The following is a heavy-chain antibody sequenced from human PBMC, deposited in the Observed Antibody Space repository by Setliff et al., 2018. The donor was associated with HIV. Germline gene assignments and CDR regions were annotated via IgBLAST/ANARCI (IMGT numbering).Heavy chain of an antibody. J-gene: IGHJ4*02. V-gene: IGHV3-33*08. CDR2: IWYDGSST. CDR3: ARTNNNYYYDTSDYFAGYYFDS. Sequence: GGSLRLSCAASGFTFSTYGMHWVRQAPGKGLEWVAIIWYDGSSTYYADSVKGRFTISRDNSKNTLYLQMNSLRPEDTAVYYCARTNNNYYYDTSDYFAGYYFDSWGQGTLVTVSS. D-gene: IGHD3-22*01. CDR1: GFTFSTYG.